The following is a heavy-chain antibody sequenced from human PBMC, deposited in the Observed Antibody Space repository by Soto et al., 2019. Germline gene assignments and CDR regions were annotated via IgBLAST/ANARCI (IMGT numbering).Heavy chain of an antibody. D-gene: IGHD6-19*01. CDR1: GFTFSSYA. Sequence: GGSLRLSCAASGFTFSSYAMHWVRQAPGKGLEWVAVISYDGSNKYYADSVKGRFTISRDNSKNTLYLQMNSLRAEDTAVYYCARPHSSGWSVWWFDPWGQGTLVTVSS. CDR3: ARPHSSGWSVWWFDP. CDR2: ISYDGSNK. V-gene: IGHV3-30-3*01. J-gene: IGHJ5*02.